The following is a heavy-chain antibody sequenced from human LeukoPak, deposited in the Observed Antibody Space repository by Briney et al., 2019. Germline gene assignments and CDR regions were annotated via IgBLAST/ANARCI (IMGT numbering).Heavy chain of an antibody. CDR3: ARGPLNVVVVAATPGPYRY. CDR1: GGSISSSSYY. CDR2: IYYSGST. V-gene: IGHV4-39*07. D-gene: IGHD2-15*01. J-gene: IGHJ4*02. Sequence: SETLSLTCTVSGGSISSSSYYWGWIRQPPGKGLEWIGSIYYSGSTYYNPSLKSRVTISVDTSKNQFSLKLSSVTAADTAVYYCARGPLNVVVVAATPGPYRYWGQGTLVTVSS.